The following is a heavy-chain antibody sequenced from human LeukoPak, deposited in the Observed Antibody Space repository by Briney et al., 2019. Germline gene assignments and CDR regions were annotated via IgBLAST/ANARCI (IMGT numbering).Heavy chain of an antibody. V-gene: IGHV1-18*04. J-gene: IGHJ4*02. CDR1: GYTFTTYG. CDR3: ARDRDRMVQGVTALFDY. D-gene: IGHD3-10*01. Sequence: ASVKVSCKTSGYTFTTYGISGVRQAPGQGLEGMGWISGSNGNTKYTQKVQGRVTMTTDTSTTTAYMEVRSLRSDDTAVYYCARDRDRMVQGVTALFDYWGQGTLVTVSS. CDR2: ISGSNGNT.